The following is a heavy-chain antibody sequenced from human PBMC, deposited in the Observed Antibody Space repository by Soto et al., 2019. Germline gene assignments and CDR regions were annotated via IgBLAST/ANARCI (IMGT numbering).Heavy chain of an antibody. D-gene: IGHD7-27*01. V-gene: IGHV1-18*01. CDR1: GYTFSTYG. CDR2: ISTYNGYT. Sequence: QVQLVQSGAEVKKPGASVKVSCKASGYTFSTYGVTWVRQAPGQGLEWMGWISTYNGYTDCAQKFQGRVTMTTDTSTSIAYMALTSLRSDDTAVYYCARGAGAVDVWGQGTTVTVSS. J-gene: IGHJ6*02. CDR3: ARGAGAVDV.